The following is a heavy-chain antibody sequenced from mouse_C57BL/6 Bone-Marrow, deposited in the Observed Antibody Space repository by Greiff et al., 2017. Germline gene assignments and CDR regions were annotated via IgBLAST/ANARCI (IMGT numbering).Heavy chain of an antibody. CDR2: IDPENGDT. CDR3: TGWDYGSTFAY. CDR1: GFNITDDY. Sequence: EVQLQQSGAELVRPGASVKLSCTASGFNITDDYMHWVKQRPEQGLEWIGWIDPENGDTEYASKFQGKATITADTSSNTAYLQLSSLTSEDTAVDYCTGWDYGSTFAYWGQGTLVTVSA. D-gene: IGHD1-1*01. V-gene: IGHV14-4*01. J-gene: IGHJ3*01.